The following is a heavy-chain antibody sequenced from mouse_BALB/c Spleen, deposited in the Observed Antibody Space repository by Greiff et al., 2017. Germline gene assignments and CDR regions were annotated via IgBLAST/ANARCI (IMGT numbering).Heavy chain of an antibody. CDR2: IDPENGDT. Sequence: EVQLQQSGAELVRSGASVKLSCTASGFNIKDYYMHWVKQRPEQGLEWIGWIDPENGDTEYAPKFQGKATMTADTSSNTAYLQLSSLTSEDTAVYYCNAASYSGAYWGQGTLVTVSA. CDR3: NAASYSGAY. J-gene: IGHJ3*01. D-gene: IGHD2-10*01. CDR1: GFNIKDYY. V-gene: IGHV14-4*02.